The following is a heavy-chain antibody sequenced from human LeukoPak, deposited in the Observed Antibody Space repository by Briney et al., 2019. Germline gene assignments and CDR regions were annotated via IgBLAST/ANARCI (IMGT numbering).Heavy chain of an antibody. Sequence: SVKVSCKASGGTFSSYAISWVRQAPGQGLEWMGGIIPIFGTANYAQKFQGRVTITTDESTSTAYMELSSLRSEDTAVYYCASLEMATISYFDYWGQGTLVTASS. CDR1: GGTFSSYA. D-gene: IGHD5-24*01. J-gene: IGHJ4*02. CDR2: IIPIFGTA. CDR3: ASLEMATISYFDY. V-gene: IGHV1-69*05.